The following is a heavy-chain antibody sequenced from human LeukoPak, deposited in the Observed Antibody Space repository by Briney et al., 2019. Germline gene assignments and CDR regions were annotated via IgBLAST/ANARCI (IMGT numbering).Heavy chain of an antibody. D-gene: IGHD5-12*01. V-gene: IGHV1-18*04. CDR2: ISAYNGNT. J-gene: IGHJ5*02. CDR1: GYTFTSYG. Sequence: ASVTVSFKASGYTFTSYGISWVGQAPGQGREGMGWISAYNGNTNYTQKLQGRVTITTDTSTSTAYMELRSLRSDDTAVYYCARTATISENWFDPWGQGTLVTVSS. CDR3: ARTATISENWFDP.